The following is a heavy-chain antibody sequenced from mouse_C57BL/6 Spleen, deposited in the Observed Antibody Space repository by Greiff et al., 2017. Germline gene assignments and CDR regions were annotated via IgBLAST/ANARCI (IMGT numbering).Heavy chain of an antibody. CDR3: AGDTNYYGIPACFAD. CDR2: ISYSGST. V-gene: IGHV3-1*01. J-gene: IGHJ3*01. CDR1: GYSITSGYD. D-gene: IGHD1-1*01. Sequence: EVKLMESGPGMVKPSQSLSLTCTVSGYSITSGYDWHWIRHFPGNKLEGMGYISYSGSTNYNPSLKSRISITHDTSKNHFFLKLNSVTTDDTATYYCAGDTNYYGIPACFADWGQGTLVTVAA.